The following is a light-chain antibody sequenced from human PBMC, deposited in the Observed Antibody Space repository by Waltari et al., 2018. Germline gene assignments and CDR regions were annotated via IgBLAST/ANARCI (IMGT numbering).Light chain of an antibody. V-gene: IGLV1-47*01. CDR1: SSNIGPYY. Sequence: QSVLTQPPSASGTPGQRVTIPCSGSSSNIGPYYVYWYQQLPGTAPKLLIYRNNQWPSGVPDRFSGSKSGTSASLAISGLRSEDEADYYCATWDDSLTAWVFGGGTKLTV. CDR3: ATWDDSLTAWV. CDR2: RNN. J-gene: IGLJ3*02.